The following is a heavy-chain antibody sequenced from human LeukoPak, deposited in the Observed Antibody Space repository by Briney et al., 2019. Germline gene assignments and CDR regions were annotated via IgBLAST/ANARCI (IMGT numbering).Heavy chain of an antibody. CDR3: ARSETAMVSRAFDI. V-gene: IGHV1-69*13. Sequence: SVKVSCKASGGTFSSYAISWVRQAPGQGLEWMGGIIPIFGTANYAQKFQGRVTITADESMSTAYMELSSLRSEDTAVYYCARSETAMVSRAFDIWGQGTMVTVSS. CDR2: IIPIFGTA. D-gene: IGHD5-18*01. J-gene: IGHJ3*02. CDR1: GGTFSSYA.